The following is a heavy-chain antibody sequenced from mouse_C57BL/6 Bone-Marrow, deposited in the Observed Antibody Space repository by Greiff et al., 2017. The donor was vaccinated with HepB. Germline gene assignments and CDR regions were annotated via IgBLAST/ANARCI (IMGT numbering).Heavy chain of an antibody. V-gene: IGHV5-4*01. J-gene: IGHJ2*01. Sequence: EVHLVESGGGLVKPGGSLKLSCAASGFTFSSYAMSWVRQTPEKRLEWVATISDGGSYTYYPDNVKGRFTISRDNAKNNLYLQMSHLKSEDTAMYYCAREAGQLRPYFDYWGQGTTLTVSS. CDR2: ISDGGSYT. D-gene: IGHD3-2*02. CDR3: AREAGQLRPYFDY. CDR1: GFTFSSYA.